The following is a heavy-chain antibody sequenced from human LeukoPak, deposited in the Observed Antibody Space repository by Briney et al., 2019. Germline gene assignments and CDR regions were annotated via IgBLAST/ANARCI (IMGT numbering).Heavy chain of an antibody. Sequence: GGSLRLSCEVSGFTFGNYAMSWVRQAPGKGLEWISGISASGHYTYTADSLKGRFTISRDNSKNTLYLQMNSLRAEDTALYYCAKDGSWGDYYFYFYIDGWGKGTTVTVYS. V-gene: IGHV3-23*01. D-gene: IGHD3-16*01. J-gene: IGHJ6*03. CDR3: AKDGSWGDYYFYFYIDG. CDR2: ISASGHYT. CDR1: GFTFGNYA.